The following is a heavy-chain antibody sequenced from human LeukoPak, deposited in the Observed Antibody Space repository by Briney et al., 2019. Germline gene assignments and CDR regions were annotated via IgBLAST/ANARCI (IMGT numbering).Heavy chain of an antibody. V-gene: IGHV1-2*04. CDR1: GYTFTGYY. Sequence: GASVKVSCKASGYTFTGYYMHWVRQAPGQGLEWMGWINPNSGGTNYAQKFQGWVTMTRDTSISTAYMELSRLRSDDTAVYYCARGLSSGSYSPYFDYWGQGTLVTVSS. CDR2: INPNSGGT. J-gene: IGHJ4*02. CDR3: ARGLSSGSYSPYFDY. D-gene: IGHD1-26*01.